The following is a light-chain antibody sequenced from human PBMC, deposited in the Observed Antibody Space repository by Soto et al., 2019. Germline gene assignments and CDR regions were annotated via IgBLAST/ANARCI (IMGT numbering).Light chain of an antibody. CDR1: QSVTRN. J-gene: IGKJ5*01. V-gene: IGKV3-15*01. CDR2: GAS. CDR3: QQYNNWPIT. Sequence: EIILTQSPRTVCLSPRERATLSCGASQSVTRNYLAWDQQKPGQAPRILFYGASIRATAVPARFTASGSGTEFTLTISSLQSEDFAVYYCQQYNNWPITFGQGTRLAI.